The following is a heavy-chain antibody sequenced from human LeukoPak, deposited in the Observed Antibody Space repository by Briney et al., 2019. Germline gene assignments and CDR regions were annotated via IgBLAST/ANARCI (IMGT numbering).Heavy chain of an antibody. CDR1: GGSISSGSYY. D-gene: IGHD3-16*01. V-gene: IGHV4-61*02. CDR3: ARGDDYVWGTP. J-gene: IGHJ5*02. Sequence: SETLSLTCTVSGGSISSGSYYWSWIRQPAGKGLEWIGRIYTSGGTNYNPSLKSRVTISVDTSKNQFSLKLSSVTAADTAVYYCARGDDYVWGTPWGQGTLVTVSS. CDR2: IYTSGGT.